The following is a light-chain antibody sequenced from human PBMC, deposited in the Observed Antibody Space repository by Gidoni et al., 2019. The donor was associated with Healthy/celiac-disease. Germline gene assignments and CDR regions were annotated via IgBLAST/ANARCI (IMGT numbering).Light chain of an antibody. J-gene: IGKJ1*01. CDR1: QSVSSNY. CDR3: QQYGSSPSWT. Sequence: EIVLTQSPGTLSLSPGERATLSCRASQSVSSNYFAWYQQNPGQAPRPLIYGSSSRATGIPDRFSGSGSGTDFTLTISRLEPEDDAVYYCQQYGSSPSWTFGQGTKVEIK. CDR2: GSS. V-gene: IGKV3-20*01.